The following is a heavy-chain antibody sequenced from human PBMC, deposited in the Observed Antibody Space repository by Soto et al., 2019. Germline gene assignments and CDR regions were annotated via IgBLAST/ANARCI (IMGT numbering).Heavy chain of an antibody. D-gene: IGHD1-1*01. V-gene: IGHV3-23*01. J-gene: IGHJ6*02. CDR1: GFTSSNYS. CDR3: AGGAMGTPDYYGLDV. CDR2: TSGSGHYI. Sequence: EVRLLESGGGLVQPGGSLRLYCAGSGFTSSNYSMSWVRQAPGKGLEWVSTTSGSGHYIQYRDSVKGRFTISRDNSKKTVYLRMNSLRAEDTAVYYCAGGAMGTPDYYGLDVWGQGTTVTVSS.